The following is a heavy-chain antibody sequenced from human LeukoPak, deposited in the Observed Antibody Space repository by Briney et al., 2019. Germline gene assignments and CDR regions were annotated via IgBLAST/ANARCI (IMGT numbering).Heavy chain of an antibody. CDR2: ISGSGGST. D-gene: IGHD6-19*01. Sequence: GGSLRLSCAASGFTFSSYWMSWVRQAPGKGLEWVSAISGSGGSTYYADSVKGRFTISRDNSKNTLYLQMNSLRAEDTAVYYCAKEVSIAVAGYYYYYYMDVWGKGTTVTVSS. V-gene: IGHV3-23*01. CDR3: AKEVSIAVAGYYYYYYMDV. J-gene: IGHJ6*03. CDR1: GFTFSSYW.